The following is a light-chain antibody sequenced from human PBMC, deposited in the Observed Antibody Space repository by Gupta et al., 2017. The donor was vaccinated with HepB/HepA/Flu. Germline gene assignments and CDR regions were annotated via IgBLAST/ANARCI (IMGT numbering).Light chain of an antibody. V-gene: IGKV2-28*01. CDR3: MQALQTPIT. J-gene: IGKJ5*01. CDR2: LGS. CDR1: QSLLHSNGYNY. Sequence: VMTQSPLSLPVTPGEPASISCRSSQSLLHSNGYNYLDWYLQKPGQSPQLLIYLGSNRASGVPDRFSGSGSGTDFTLKISRVEAEDVGVYYCMQALQTPITFGQGTRLEIK.